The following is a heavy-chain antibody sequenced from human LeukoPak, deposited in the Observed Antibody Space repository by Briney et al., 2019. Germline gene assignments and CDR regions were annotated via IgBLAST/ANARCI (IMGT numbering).Heavy chain of an antibody. Sequence: GGSLRLSCAASGNYWMHWVRQVPGKGLVWVSHINSDGSWTSYADSVKGRFTISKDNAKNTVYLQMNSLRAEDTAVYYCVSSYETYWGRGTLVAVSS. J-gene: IGHJ4*02. D-gene: IGHD3-22*01. CDR2: INSDGSWT. V-gene: IGHV3-74*01. CDR1: GNYW. CDR3: VSSYETY.